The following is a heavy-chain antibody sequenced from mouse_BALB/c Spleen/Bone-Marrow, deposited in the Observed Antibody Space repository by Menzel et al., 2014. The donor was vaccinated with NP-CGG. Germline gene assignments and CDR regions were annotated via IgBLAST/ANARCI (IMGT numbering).Heavy chain of an antibody. Sequence: VQLQQSGAELVRPGTSVKVSCKASGYASTNYLIEWVKQRPGQGLERIGVINPGSGGTNYNEKFKGKATLTADKSSSTAYMQLSSLTSDDSAVYFCARGGDYGFMDYWGQGTSVTVSS. CDR3: ARGGDYGFMDY. CDR1: GYASTNYL. CDR2: INPGSGGT. V-gene: IGHV1-54*01. J-gene: IGHJ4*01. D-gene: IGHD1-2*01.